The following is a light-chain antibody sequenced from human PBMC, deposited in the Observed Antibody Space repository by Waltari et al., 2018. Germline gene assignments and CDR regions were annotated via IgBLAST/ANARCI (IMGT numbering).Light chain of an antibody. CDR2: ATS. CDR3: QQLKSYPIT. Sequence: TQLTQSPSSLSASVGDRVTITCRPSQVILGYLAWYQQRPGKAPKFLIYATSTLRSGVPSRFSGSGSGTDFTLTISDLQPEDFATYYCQQLKSYPITFGQGTRLEIK. J-gene: IGKJ5*01. V-gene: IGKV1-9*01. CDR1: QVILGY.